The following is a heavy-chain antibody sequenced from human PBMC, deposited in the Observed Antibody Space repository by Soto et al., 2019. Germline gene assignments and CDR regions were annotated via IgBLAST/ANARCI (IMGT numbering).Heavy chain of an antibody. J-gene: IGHJ1*01. CDR3: AKGENATDDYGVLLCLYFQH. D-gene: IGHD4-17*01. CDR2: ISGSGGST. CDR1: GFTFSSYA. V-gene: IGHV3-23*01. Sequence: GGSLRLSCAASGFTFSSYAMSWVRQAPGKGLKWVSAISGSGGSTYYADSVKGRFTISRDNSKNTLYLQMNSLRAEDTAVYYCAKGENATDDYGVLLCLYFQHWGQGTLVTVSS.